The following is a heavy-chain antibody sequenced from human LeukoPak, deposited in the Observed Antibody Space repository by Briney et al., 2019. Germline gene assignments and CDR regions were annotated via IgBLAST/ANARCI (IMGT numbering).Heavy chain of an antibody. CDR1: GFTFSDYN. D-gene: IGHD3-16*02. V-gene: IGHV3-11*01. CDR2: ISSSGNII. CDR3: ARAMFGGVIGKFDY. Sequence: PGGSLRLSCAASGFTFSDYNINWIRQAPGKGLEWISRISSSGNIIYYVDSVKGRFTISRDNAKNSLYLQMNSLRAEDTAVYYCARAMFGGVIGKFDYWGQGSLVTVSS. J-gene: IGHJ4*02.